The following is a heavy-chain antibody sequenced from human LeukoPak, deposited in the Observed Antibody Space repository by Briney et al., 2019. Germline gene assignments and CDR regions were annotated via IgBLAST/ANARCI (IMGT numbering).Heavy chain of an antibody. CDR3: ARENYGPGSCFEY. J-gene: IGHJ4*02. CDR2: IYYSGTA. CDR1: GGSIRSYY. V-gene: IGHV4-59*01. Sequence: SETLSFTCTVSGGSIRSYYWSWIRQRPGQGLEGIGNIYYSGTANSNPSLKRRVTISIDTFNNQFLLQLSPVTAADTALYYWARENYGPGSCFEYWGQRALGTVSS. D-gene: IGHD3-10*01.